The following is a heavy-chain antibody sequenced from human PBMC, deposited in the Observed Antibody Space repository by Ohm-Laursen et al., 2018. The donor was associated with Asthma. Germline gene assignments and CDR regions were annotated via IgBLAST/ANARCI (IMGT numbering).Heavy chain of an antibody. D-gene: IGHD6-6*01. Sequence: SVKVSCKVSGGTFSSYAISWVRQAPGQGLEWMGGIIPIFGTANYAQKFQGRVTITADESTSTAYMELSSLRSEDTAVYYCARTIAARPHYYYYGMDVWGQGTTVTVSS. J-gene: IGHJ6*02. CDR3: ARTIAARPHYYYYGMDV. CDR1: GGTFSSYA. V-gene: IGHV1-69*13. CDR2: IIPIFGTA.